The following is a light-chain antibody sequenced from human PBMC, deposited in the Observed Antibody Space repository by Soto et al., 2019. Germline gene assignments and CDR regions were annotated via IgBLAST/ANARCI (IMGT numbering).Light chain of an antibody. Sequence: QSALTQPASASASPGLSITISCTRSSSDIGGYNYCSRYQQHPGKAPKFIIYDVSNRPSGVSNRFSGSKSGNKASLTISGLQAEDEADYYCSSYTSSITLVFGGGTKLTVL. CDR3: SSYTSSITLV. CDR2: DVS. V-gene: IGLV2-14*01. CDR1: SSDIGGYNY. J-gene: IGLJ2*01.